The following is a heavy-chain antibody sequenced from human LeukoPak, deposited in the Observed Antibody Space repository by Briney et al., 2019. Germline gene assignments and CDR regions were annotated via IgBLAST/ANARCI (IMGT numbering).Heavy chain of an antibody. CDR1: GFTFGDST. J-gene: IGHJ4*02. V-gene: IGHV3-73*01. D-gene: IGHD3-3*01. CDR3: VGDYNSWTGLKY. Sequence: PGGSLRLSCAASGFTFGDSTMHWVRQVSGKGREWVGHIGNKARNYATEYAASLKGRFTVSRDDSKDAAYLQVNSLKTEDTAVYYCVGDYNSWTGLKYWGQGTLVTVSS. CDR2: IGNKARNYAT.